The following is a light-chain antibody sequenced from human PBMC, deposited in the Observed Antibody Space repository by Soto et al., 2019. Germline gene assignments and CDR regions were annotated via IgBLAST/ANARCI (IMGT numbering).Light chain of an antibody. CDR1: QDIGSW. Sequence: DIQVTHSPSCVSPSXADKVAISXXAGQDIGSWLTWYQHKRGKAPKLLISTASTLQSGVPSRFSGSGSGTEFTLTISSLQPEDFATYYCQQAGSFPLTFGGGTKVDNK. J-gene: IGKJ4*01. CDR2: TAS. V-gene: IGKV1D-12*01. CDR3: QQAGSFPLT.